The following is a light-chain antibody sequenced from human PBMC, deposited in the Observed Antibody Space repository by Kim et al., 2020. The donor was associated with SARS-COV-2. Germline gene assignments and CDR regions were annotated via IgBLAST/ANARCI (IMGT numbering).Light chain of an antibody. Sequence: EIVLTQSPGTLSLSPGERATLSCRASQSVRSNYLAWYRQRPGQAPRLLIYGASSRATGIPDRFSGSGSGTDFSLTIGSLQPEDFATYYCQQSHTAPLLTFGGGTKVDIK. CDR3: QQSHTAPLLT. J-gene: IGKJ4*01. V-gene: IGKV3-20*01. CDR2: GAS. CDR1: QSVRSNY.